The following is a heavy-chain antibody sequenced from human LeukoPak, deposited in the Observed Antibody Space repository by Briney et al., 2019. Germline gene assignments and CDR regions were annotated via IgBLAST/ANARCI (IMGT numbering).Heavy chain of an antibody. J-gene: IGHJ3*02. CDR1: GFTFSSYE. CDR3: ARDLIRRWLVPEVDAFDI. V-gene: IGHV3-48*03. D-gene: IGHD6-19*01. Sequence: GGSLRLSCAASGFTFSSYEMNWVRQAPGKGLEWVSYISSSGSTIYYADSVKGRFTISRDNAKNSLYLQMNSLRAEDTAVYYCARDLIRRWLVPEVDAFDIWGQGTMVTVSS. CDR2: ISSSGSTI.